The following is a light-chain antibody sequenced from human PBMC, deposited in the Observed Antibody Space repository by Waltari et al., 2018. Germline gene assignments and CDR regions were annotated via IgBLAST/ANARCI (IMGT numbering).Light chain of an antibody. V-gene: IGLV2-23*02. CDR1: SSNIGSYNF. Sequence: QSDLTQPASVSGSPGQSVTISCTGSSSNIGSYNFVSWYQQHPAQAPQLRISEVTRRPSGVSNRFSGSKSGNTASLTISGLQPEDEAEYFCCSYTLGGSYYVFGTGTKVAVL. CDR3: CSYTLGGSYYV. CDR2: EVT. J-gene: IGLJ1*01.